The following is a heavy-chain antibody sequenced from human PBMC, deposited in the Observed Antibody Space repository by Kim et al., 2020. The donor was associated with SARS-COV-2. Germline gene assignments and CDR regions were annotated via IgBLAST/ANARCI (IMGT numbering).Heavy chain of an antibody. Sequence: SETLSLTCTVSGGSISSYYWSWIRQPPGKGLEWIGYIYYSGSTNYNPSLKSRVTISVDTSKNQFSLKLSSVTAADTAVYYCARTTNWFDPWGQGTLVTVS. CDR3: ARTTNWFDP. CDR1: GGSISSYY. V-gene: IGHV4-59*01. J-gene: IGHJ5*02. D-gene: IGHD1-1*01. CDR2: IYYSGST.